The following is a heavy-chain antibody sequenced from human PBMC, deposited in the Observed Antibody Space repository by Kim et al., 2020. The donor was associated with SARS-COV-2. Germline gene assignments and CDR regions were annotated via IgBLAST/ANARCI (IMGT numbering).Heavy chain of an antibody. J-gene: IGHJ4*02. V-gene: IGHV4-31*02. CDR3: ARAGYSSSPGLGY. D-gene: IGHD6-13*01. Sequence: YTPSLKSRVTLSVDTSKNQFSLKLSSVTAADTAVYYCARAGYSSSPGLGYWGQGTLVTVSS.